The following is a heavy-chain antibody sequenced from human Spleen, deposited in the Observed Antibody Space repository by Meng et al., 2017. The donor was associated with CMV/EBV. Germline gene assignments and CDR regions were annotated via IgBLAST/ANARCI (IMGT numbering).Heavy chain of an antibody. CDR1: GGTFSRDA. V-gene: IGHV1-69*10. D-gene: IGHD4-11*01. CDR3: AREWEWAALQDFNYGMDV. Sequence: SVKVSCKASGGTFSRDAVSWVRQAPGQGLEWMGGIIPILGISNYAQKFQGRVTVTADKSASTAYMELRSLTSDDTAVYYCAREWEWAALQDFNYGMDVWGQGTTVTVSS. J-gene: IGHJ6*02. CDR2: IIPILGIS.